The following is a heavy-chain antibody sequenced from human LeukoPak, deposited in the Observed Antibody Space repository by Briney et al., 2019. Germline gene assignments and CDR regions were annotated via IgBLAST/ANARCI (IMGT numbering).Heavy chain of an antibody. CDR2: IYYSGTT. V-gene: IGHV4-59*01. Sequence: SETLSLTCAVSGGSISNYYWSWIRQPPGKGLEWIGYIYYSGTTNYNPSLKSRVTISVDTSKNQFSLKLNSVTAADTAVYYCARGVYIAAAQYGYWGQGTLVTVSS. CDR1: GGSISNYY. J-gene: IGHJ4*02. D-gene: IGHD6-13*01. CDR3: ARGVYIAAAQYGY.